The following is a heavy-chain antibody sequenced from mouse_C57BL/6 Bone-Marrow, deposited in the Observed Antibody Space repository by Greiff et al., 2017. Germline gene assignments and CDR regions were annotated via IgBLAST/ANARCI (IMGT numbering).Heavy chain of an antibody. CDR1: GYTFTSYW. D-gene: IGHD4-1*01. CDR3: ARRLGRFDY. Sequence: QVQLQQSGAELVKPGASVKLSCKASGYTFTSYWMHWVKQRPGQGLEWIGMIHPNSGSTNYNEKFKSKATLTVDNSSSTAYMQLGSLTSEDSAVYYCARRLGRFDYWGQGTTLTVSS. V-gene: IGHV1-64*01. J-gene: IGHJ2*01. CDR2: IHPNSGST.